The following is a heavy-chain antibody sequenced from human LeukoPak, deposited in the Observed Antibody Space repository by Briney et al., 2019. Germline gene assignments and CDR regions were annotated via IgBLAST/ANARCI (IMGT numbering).Heavy chain of an antibody. CDR2: IKRDGSEK. Sequence: GGSLRLSCAASGFTFSTYWMSWVRQAPGKGLECVANIKRDGSEKYYVDSVKGRFSIFRDDAKSSLYLQMNSLRAEDTAVYFCARVYTGNRWHFDYWGQGTLVTVSS. V-gene: IGHV3-7*03. D-gene: IGHD2-2*02. CDR1: GFTFSTYW. J-gene: IGHJ4*02. CDR3: ARVYTGNRWHFDY.